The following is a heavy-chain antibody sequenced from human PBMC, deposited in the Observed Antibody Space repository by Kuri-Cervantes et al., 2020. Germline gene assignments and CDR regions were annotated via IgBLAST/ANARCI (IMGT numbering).Heavy chain of an antibody. J-gene: IGHJ4*02. V-gene: IGHV3-53*05. CDR1: GFTVSSNY. CDR2: IYSGGST. CDR3: AKATNYYDSSGVDY. D-gene: IGHD3-22*01. Sequence: GGSLRLSCAVSGFTVSSNYMSWVRQAPGKGLEWVSVIYSGGSTYYADSVKGRFTISRDNAKNSLYLQMNSLRAEDTALYYCAKATNYYDSSGVDYWGQGALVTVSS.